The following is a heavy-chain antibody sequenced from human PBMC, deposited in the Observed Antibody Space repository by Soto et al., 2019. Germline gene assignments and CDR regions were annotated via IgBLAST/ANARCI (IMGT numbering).Heavy chain of an antibody. CDR1: GFTFSTYV. J-gene: IGHJ5*02. CDR2: ISGSGGST. CDR3: AKGGNTGCYDCRLDP. V-gene: IGHV3-23*01. Sequence: GGSLRLSCAASGFTFSTYVMTWVRQAPGKGLEWVSGISGSGGSTYYADSVKGRFTISRDNSRNTLYLQMNSLRAEDTAVYYCAKGGNTGCYDCRLDPWGQGTLVTVSS. D-gene: IGHD2-2*01.